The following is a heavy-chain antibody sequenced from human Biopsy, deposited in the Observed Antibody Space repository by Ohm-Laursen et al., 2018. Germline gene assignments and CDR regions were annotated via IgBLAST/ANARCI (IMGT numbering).Heavy chain of an antibody. CDR3: AKHGSGWTGDDAFHI. Sequence: GTLSLTCTVSGGSISGSSWSWIRQAPGKGLEWIGYISYSRDTNYNLSLKSRITISVDTSKNQFSLKLTSVTAADTAVYYCAKHGSGWTGDDAFHIWGQGTMVTVSS. D-gene: IGHD6-19*01. CDR2: ISYSRDT. CDR1: GGSISGSS. J-gene: IGHJ3*02. V-gene: IGHV4-59*08.